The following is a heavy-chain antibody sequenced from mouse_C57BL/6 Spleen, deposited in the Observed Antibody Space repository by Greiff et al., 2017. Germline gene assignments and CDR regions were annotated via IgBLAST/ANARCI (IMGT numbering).Heavy chain of an antibody. J-gene: IGHJ3*01. D-gene: IGHD1-1*01. CDR2: INPNNGGT. V-gene: IGHV1-18*01. CDR1: GYTFTDYN. CDR3: ARNYGSSLWFAY. Sequence: VQLKQSGPELVKPGASVKIPCKASGYTFTDYNMDWVKQSHGKSLEWIGDINPNNGGTIYNQKFKGKATLTVDKSSSTAYMELRSLTSEDTAVYYCARNYGSSLWFAYWGQGTLVTVSA.